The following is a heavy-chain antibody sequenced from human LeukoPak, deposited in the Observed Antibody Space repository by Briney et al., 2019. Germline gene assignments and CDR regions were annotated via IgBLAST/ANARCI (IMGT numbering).Heavy chain of an antibody. Sequence: SETLSPTCSVSGGSMYSYYWSWIRQSAGKGLEWIGRIYTSGSINYNPSLASRVTMSLDMSQRQFSLKLTSLTAADTAVYYCAREARDHYDGSGYYNDYWGQGTLVTVSS. D-gene: IGHD3-22*01. CDR2: IYTSGSI. CDR1: GGSMYSYY. V-gene: IGHV4-4*07. CDR3: AREARDHYDGSGYYNDY. J-gene: IGHJ4*02.